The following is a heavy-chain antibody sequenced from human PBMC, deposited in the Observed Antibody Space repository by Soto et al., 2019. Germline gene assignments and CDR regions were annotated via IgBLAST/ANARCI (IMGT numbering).Heavy chain of an antibody. CDR3: AKPIADCSSTSCYVGWFDP. Sequence: GGSLRLSCAASGFTFSSYAMSWVRQAPGRGLEWVSAISGSGGSTYYADSVKGRFTISRDNSKNTLYLQMNSLRAEDTAVYYCAKPIADCSSTSCYVGWFDPWGQGTLVNVSS. V-gene: IGHV3-23*01. J-gene: IGHJ5*02. D-gene: IGHD2-2*01. CDR1: GFTFSSYA. CDR2: ISGSGGST.